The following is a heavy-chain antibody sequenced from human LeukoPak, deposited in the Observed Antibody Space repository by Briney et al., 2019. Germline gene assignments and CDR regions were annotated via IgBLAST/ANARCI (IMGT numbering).Heavy chain of an antibody. V-gene: IGHV3-33*01. J-gene: IGHJ5*02. CDR1: GFTFSRYG. CDR3: ARESYGDYVGYWFDP. D-gene: IGHD4-17*01. CDR2: IWYDGSNK. Sequence: PGRSLRLSCAASGFTFSRYGMHWVRQAPGKGLEWVAVIWYDGSNKYYADSVKGRFTISRDNSKNTLYLQMNSLRAEDTAVYYCARESYGDYVGYWFDPWGQGTLVTVSS.